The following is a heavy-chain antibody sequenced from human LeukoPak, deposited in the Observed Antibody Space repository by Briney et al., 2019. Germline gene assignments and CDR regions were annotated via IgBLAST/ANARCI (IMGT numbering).Heavy chain of an antibody. V-gene: IGHV3-21*01. CDR2: ISSSSSYI. CDR3: ARTRGYSYGSDY. CDR1: GFTFSNYE. D-gene: IGHD5-18*01. Sequence: PGGSLRLSCAASGFTFSNYEMNWVRQAPGKGLEWVSSISSSSSYIYYADSVKGRFTISRDNAKNSLYLQMNSLRAEDTAVYYCARTRGYSYGSDYWGQGTLVTVSS. J-gene: IGHJ4*02.